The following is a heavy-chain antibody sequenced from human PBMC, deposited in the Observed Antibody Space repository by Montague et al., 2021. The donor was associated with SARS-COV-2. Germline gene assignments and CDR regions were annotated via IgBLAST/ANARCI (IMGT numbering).Heavy chain of an antibody. CDR1: GGSISSSNYY. Sequence: SETLSLTCTVSGGSISSSNYYWDWIRQPPGKGLEWFGSIYDSESTXYNPSVKSRVTISVDTSKNHFSLKLSSVTAADTAVYYCARRGRKLLPVATTIGGFDIWGQGTMVTVSS. V-gene: IGHV4-39*02. CDR3: ARRGRKLLPVATTIGGFDI. D-gene: IGHD5-12*01. CDR2: IYDSEST. J-gene: IGHJ3*02.